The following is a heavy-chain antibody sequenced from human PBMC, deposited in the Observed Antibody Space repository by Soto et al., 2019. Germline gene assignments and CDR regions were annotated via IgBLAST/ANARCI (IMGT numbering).Heavy chain of an antibody. J-gene: IGHJ4*02. V-gene: IGHV1-69*19. Sequence: QVQLVQSGAEMKKPESSVKVSCQSSGGTFNTYAMNWVRQAPGQGPEWMGDISPMFGAANYAPKIQGRVTITADETTGTSYMQLSSLTSEDTALYFCAREVQVHTPAFVYWGQGTLVNVSS. CDR2: ISPMFGAA. D-gene: IGHD3-10*01. CDR3: AREVQVHTPAFVY. CDR1: GGTFNTYA.